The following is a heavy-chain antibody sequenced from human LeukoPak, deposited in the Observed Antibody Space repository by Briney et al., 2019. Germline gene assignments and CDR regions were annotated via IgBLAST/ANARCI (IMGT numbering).Heavy chain of an antibody. Sequence: ASVKVSCKASGYTFTSYYMHWVRQAPGQGLEWMGIINPSGGSTSYAQKFQGRVTMTRDTSTSTVYMELSSLRSEDTAVYYCARGPVLRFLEWLLPYHFEMDVWGQGTTVTVSS. CDR2: INPSGGST. D-gene: IGHD3-3*01. CDR1: GYTFTSYY. J-gene: IGHJ6*02. CDR3: ARGPVLRFLEWLLPYHFEMDV. V-gene: IGHV1-46*01.